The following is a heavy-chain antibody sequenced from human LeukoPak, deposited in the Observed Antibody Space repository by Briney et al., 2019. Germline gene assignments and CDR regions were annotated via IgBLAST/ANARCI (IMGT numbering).Heavy chain of an antibody. Sequence: GGPLRLSCAASGFTFSSYGMHWVRQAPGKGLEWVAFIRYDGSNKYYADSVKGRFTISRDNSKNTLYLQMNSLRAEDTAVYYCAKDAGYCSSTSCPSDYWGQGTLVTVSS. J-gene: IGHJ4*02. V-gene: IGHV3-30*02. CDR2: IRYDGSNK. CDR3: AKDAGYCSSTSCPSDY. D-gene: IGHD2-2*01. CDR1: GFTFSSYG.